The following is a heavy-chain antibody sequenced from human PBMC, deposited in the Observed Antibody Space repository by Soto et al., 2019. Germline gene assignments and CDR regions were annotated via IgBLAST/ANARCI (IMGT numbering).Heavy chain of an antibody. Sequence: QVQLVQSGAEVKKPGASVKVSCKASGYTFTSYGISWVRQAPGQGLEWMGWISAYNGNTKYAQKLQRRVSMTTDTSTSPANMELRSLRSDDTAVYYCGRALGAQIVDYWGQGTLVTVSS. CDR3: GRALGAQIVDY. CDR2: ISAYNGNT. J-gene: IGHJ4*02. D-gene: IGHD1-26*01. CDR1: GYTFTSYG. V-gene: IGHV1-18*01.